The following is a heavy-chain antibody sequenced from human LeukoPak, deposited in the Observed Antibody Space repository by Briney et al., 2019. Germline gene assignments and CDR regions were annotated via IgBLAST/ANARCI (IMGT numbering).Heavy chain of an antibody. V-gene: IGHV4-38-2*02. Sequence: SETLSLTCTVSGYSISSGYFWGWIRQPPGQGLECIGTIYHSGSTYYNPSLKSRVTISVDTSKNQFSLKLNSVTAADTAVYYCARIYSSSWFLNWFDPWGQGTLVTVSS. CDR1: GYSISSGYF. J-gene: IGHJ5*02. CDR3: ARIYSSSWFLNWFDP. D-gene: IGHD6-13*01. CDR2: IYHSGST.